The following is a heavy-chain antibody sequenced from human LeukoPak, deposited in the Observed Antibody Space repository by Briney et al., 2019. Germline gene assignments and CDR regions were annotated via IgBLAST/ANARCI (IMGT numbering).Heavy chain of an antibody. Sequence: PSETLSLTCAVYGGSFSGYYWSWIRQPPGKGLEWIGEINHSGSTNYNPSLKSRVTISVDTSKNQFSLKLSSVTAADTAVYYCARAGDFWSGYIVLWGRGTLVTVYS. V-gene: IGHV4-34*01. CDR2: INHSGST. CDR1: GGSFSGYY. CDR3: ARAGDFWSGYIVL. J-gene: IGHJ2*01. D-gene: IGHD3-3*01.